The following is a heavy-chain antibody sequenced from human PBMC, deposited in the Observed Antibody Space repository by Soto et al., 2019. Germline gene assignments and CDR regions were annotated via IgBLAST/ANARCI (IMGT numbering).Heavy chain of an antibody. CDR1: GGTFSSYS. CDR3: AIEYSSSPPYYPIGY. D-gene: IGHD6-6*01. J-gene: IGHJ4*02. CDR2: IIPIFGTA. Sequence: QVELVQSGAEVKKPGSSVKVSCKASGGTFSSYSISWVRQAPGQGLEWMGGIIPIFGTANYAQKFQGRVTITADESTSTAYMELSSLRSEDTAVYYCAIEYSSSPPYYPIGYWGQGTLVTVSS. V-gene: IGHV1-69*01.